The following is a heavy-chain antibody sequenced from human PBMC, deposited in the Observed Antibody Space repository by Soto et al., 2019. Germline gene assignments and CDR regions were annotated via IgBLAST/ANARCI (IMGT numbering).Heavy chain of an antibody. CDR3: ARELSYGMDV. CDR2: IYFSGNT. J-gene: IGHJ6*02. V-gene: IGHV4-59*01. Sequence: WTWIRQTPGKGLEWIGSIYFSGNTNYNPSLKGRVTISVDTSKSQFSLQLSSVIAADTAMYYCARELSYGMDVWGQGTTVTVSS.